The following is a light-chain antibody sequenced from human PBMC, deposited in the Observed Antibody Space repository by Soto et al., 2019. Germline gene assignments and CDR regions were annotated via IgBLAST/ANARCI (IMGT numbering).Light chain of an antibody. J-gene: IGLJ3*02. CDR1: SSDVGDYNY. CDR2: DVS. Sequence: QSALTQPASVSGAPGKSITISCTGTSSDVGDYNYFSWYQQHPGKAPKLMIYDVSDRPSGVSNRFSGSKSGNTASLTISGLQAEDEADYYCSSYTSSSTLGFGGGTKRPVL. V-gene: IGLV2-14*03. CDR3: SSYTSSSTLG.